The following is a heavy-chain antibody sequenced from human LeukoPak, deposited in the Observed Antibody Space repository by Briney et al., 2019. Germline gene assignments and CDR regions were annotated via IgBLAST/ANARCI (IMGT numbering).Heavy chain of an antibody. CDR3: ARERTGYYMAV. Sequence: GGSLRLSCAASGFTFSSYSMSWVRQAPGKGLEWVSSISSSSSYIYYADSVKGRFTISRDNAKNSLYLQMNSLRAEDTAVYYCARERTGYYMAVWGKGTTVTVSS. CDR1: GFTFSSYS. V-gene: IGHV3-21*01. J-gene: IGHJ6*03. D-gene: IGHD1-14*01. CDR2: ISSSSSYI.